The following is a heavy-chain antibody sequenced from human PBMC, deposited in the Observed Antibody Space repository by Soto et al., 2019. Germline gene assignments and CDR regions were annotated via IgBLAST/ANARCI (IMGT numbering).Heavy chain of an antibody. CDR2: LYSGGGT. J-gene: IGHJ4*02. V-gene: IGHV3-53*02. Sequence: EVQLVETGGGLIQPGGSLRLSCAASGFTVSSNYMSWVRQAPGKGLEWISVLYSGGGTYYADSVKGRFTISSDNSKNTLYLQMNSLRAEDTAVYYCGREGNYNSGDYWGQGTLVTVSS. D-gene: IGHD1-1*01. CDR1: GFTVSSNY. CDR3: GREGNYNSGDY.